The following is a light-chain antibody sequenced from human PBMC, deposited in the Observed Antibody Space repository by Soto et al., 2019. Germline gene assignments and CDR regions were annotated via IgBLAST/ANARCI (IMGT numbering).Light chain of an antibody. Sequence: QSVLTQPPSASGTPGQRVTISCSGSSSNIGSNYVYWYQQLPGTAPKLLIYRNNQRPSGVPDRFSGSKSGTSASLAISGLRSEDAAEYYCASCDDSLSGRVFGGGTKLTVL. CDR3: ASCDDSLSGRV. J-gene: IGLJ3*02. V-gene: IGLV1-47*01. CDR2: RNN. CDR1: SSNIGSNY.